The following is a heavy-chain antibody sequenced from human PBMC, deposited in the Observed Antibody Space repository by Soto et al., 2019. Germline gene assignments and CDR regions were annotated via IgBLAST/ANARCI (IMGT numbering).Heavy chain of an antibody. CDR3: ARGGSSGWYLYLYYYYGMDV. V-gene: IGHV3-7*03. CDR1: GFTFSSYW. J-gene: IGHJ6*02. CDR2: IKQDGSEK. D-gene: IGHD6-19*01. Sequence: GGSLRLSCAASGFTFSSYWMSWVRQAPGKGLEWVANIKQDGSEKYYVDSVKGRFTISRDNAKNSLYLQMNSLRAEDTAVYYCARGGSSGWYLYLYYYYGMDVWGQGTTVTVSS.